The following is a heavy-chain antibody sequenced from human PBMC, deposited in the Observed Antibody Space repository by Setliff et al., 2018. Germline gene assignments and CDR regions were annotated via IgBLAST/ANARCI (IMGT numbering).Heavy chain of an antibody. J-gene: IGHJ3*02. CDR2: MNPNSGNT. D-gene: IGHD4-4*01. CDR1: GYTLTNYD. V-gene: IGHV1-8*02. Sequence: ASVKVSCKASGYTLTNYDINWLRQAAGQGLEWMGWMNPNSGNTGYAQKFQGRVTMTRNTSISTVYMELSSLRYEDMAVYYCARGLRQNRSNSDVFDIWGPGTVVTVSS. CDR3: ARGLRQNRSNSDVFDI.